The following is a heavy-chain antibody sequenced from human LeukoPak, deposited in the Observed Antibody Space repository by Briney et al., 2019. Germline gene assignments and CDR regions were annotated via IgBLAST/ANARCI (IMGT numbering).Heavy chain of an antibody. D-gene: IGHD3-22*01. Sequence: SVKVSCTASGGTFSSYAISGGRQAPGQGLEWMGGIIPIFGTANYAQKFQGRITITADESTSTAYMELSSLRSEDTAVYYCARDIYQTYYYDSSCYGESFDIWGQGTMVTVSS. CDR2: IIPIFGTA. CDR3: ARDIYQTYYYDSSCYGESFDI. CDR1: GGTFSSYA. V-gene: IGHV1-69*13. J-gene: IGHJ3*02.